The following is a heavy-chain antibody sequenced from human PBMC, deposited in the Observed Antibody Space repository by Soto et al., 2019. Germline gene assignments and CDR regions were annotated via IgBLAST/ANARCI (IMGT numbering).Heavy chain of an antibody. J-gene: IGHJ3*02. D-gene: IGHD1-26*01. CDR1: GGSISSSSYY. CDR3: ARQGSGSYNAFDI. Sequence: QLQLQESGPGLVKPSETLSLTCTVSGGSISSSSYYWGWLRQPPGKGLEWIGTIYSSGSTYYNPSLKSRVTISVDTSKNQFSLKLSSVTAADTAVYYCARQGSGSYNAFDIWGQGTVVTVSS. CDR2: IYSSGST. V-gene: IGHV4-39*01.